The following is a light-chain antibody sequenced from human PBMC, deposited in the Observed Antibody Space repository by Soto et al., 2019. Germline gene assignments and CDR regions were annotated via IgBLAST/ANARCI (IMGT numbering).Light chain of an antibody. Sequence: IQMTQSPSSLSASVGDRVTITCRASQRVTNYLNWYQQKPGKAPKLLISTASTLQRGVTSRFSGSGSGTDFTLTITTLQPGDFATYFCQQSYSTPYTFGQGTKLEIK. CDR2: TAS. CDR3: QQSYSTPYT. J-gene: IGKJ2*01. CDR1: QRVTNY. V-gene: IGKV1-39*01.